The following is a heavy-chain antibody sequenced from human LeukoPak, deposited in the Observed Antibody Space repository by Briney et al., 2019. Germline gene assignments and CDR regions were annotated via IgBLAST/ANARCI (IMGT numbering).Heavy chain of an antibody. CDR3: VRDQHDYYFFYMDV. CDR1: GDSISSSTYY. V-gene: IGHV4-39*07. J-gene: IGHJ6*03. CDR2: VYYSGST. Sequence: PSETLSLTCTVSGDSISSSTYYWGWIRQPPGKGLEWIGSVYYSGSTYYNPSLKSRVTISVDTSKNHFSLSLSSVTAADTAVYYCVRDQHDYYFFYMDVWGKGTTVTVSS.